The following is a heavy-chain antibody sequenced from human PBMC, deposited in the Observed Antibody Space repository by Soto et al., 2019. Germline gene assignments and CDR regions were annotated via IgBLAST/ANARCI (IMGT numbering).Heavy chain of an antibody. CDR3: ARDPVSGSYFDY. D-gene: IGHD1-26*01. Sequence: ASVKVSCKASGYTFTSYDINWVRQATGQGLEWMGWMNPNSGNTGYAQKFQGRVTMTRNTSISTAYMELRSLRSDDTAVYYCARDPVSGSYFDYWGQGTLVTVSS. J-gene: IGHJ4*02. V-gene: IGHV1-8*01. CDR2: MNPNSGNT. CDR1: GYTFTSYD.